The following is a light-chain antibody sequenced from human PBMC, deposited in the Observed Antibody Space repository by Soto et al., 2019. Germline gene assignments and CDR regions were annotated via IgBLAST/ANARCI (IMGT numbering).Light chain of an antibody. CDR3: ASLTTTNFV. CDR1: SSDVGGYNY. Sequence: QSALTQPRSVSGSPGQSVTISCTGTSSDVGGYNYVSWYQQHPGKAPKLMIYDVSKRPSGVPDRFSGSKSGNTASLTISGLQAEDEADYYCASLTTTNFVFGTGTKVTVL. CDR2: DVS. V-gene: IGLV2-11*01. J-gene: IGLJ1*01.